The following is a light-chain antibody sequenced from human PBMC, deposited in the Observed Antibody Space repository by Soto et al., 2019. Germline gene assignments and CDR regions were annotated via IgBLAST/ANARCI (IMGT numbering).Light chain of an antibody. CDR1: SSDVGAYNY. J-gene: IGLJ1*01. Sequence: QSVLTQPASVSGSPGQSITISCTGTSSDVGAYNYVSWYQQHPGKAPKVMIYDVSNRPSGVSNRFSGSKSGNTASLTISGLQAEDEADYYYSSYTSRSTYVFGTGTKLTVL. CDR3: SSYTSRSTYV. V-gene: IGLV2-14*01. CDR2: DVS.